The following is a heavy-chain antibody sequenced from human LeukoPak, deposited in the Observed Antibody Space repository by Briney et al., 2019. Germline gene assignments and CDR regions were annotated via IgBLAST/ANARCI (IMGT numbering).Heavy chain of an antibody. CDR3: AREVPEAAMASYYFDY. Sequence: GASVKVSCKASGGTFSSYAISWVRQAPGQGLEWMGGIIPIFGTANYAQKFQGRVTITADESTSTAYMELSSLRSEDTAVYYCAREVPEAAMASYYFDYWGQGTLVTVSS. CDR2: IIPIFGTA. J-gene: IGHJ4*02. V-gene: IGHV1-69*13. CDR1: GGTFSSYA. D-gene: IGHD5-18*01.